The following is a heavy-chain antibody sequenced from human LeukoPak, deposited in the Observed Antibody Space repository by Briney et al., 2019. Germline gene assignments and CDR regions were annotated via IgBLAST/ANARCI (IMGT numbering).Heavy chain of an antibody. CDR3: ARDGMYYYDSSGYRDY. CDR1: GYTFTSYG. D-gene: IGHD3-22*01. CDR2: ISAYNGNT. Sequence: ASVKVSCKASGYTFTSYGISWVRQAPGQGLEWMGWISAYNGNTNYAQKLQGRVTMTTDTSTSTAYMELRSLRSDDTAVYYRARDGMYYYDSSGYRDYWGQGTLVTVSS. J-gene: IGHJ4*02. V-gene: IGHV1-18*01.